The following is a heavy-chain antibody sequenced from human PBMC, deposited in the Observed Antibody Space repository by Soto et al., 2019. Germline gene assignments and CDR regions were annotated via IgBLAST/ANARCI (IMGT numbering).Heavy chain of an antibody. D-gene: IGHD3-22*01. CDR3: AHGRPYHDSSGYQRVCFDP. J-gene: IGHJ5*02. V-gene: IGHV2-5*02. CDR1: GFSLSTSGVG. Sequence: GSGPTLVNPTQTLTLTCTFSGFSLSTSGVGVGWIRQPPGKALEWLALIYWDDDKRYSPSLKSRLTITKDTSKNQVVLTMTSMDPVDTATYYCAHGRPYHDSSGYQRVCFDPWGQGTLVTAPQ. CDR2: IYWDDDK.